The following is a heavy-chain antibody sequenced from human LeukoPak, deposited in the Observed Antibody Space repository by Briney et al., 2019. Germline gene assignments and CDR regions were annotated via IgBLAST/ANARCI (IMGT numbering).Heavy chain of an antibody. CDR3: AREVGYYDSSGYLDY. J-gene: IGHJ4*02. CDR2: IYSGGST. V-gene: IGHV3-66*01. CDR1: GFTFSSYS. Sequence: GGSLRLSCAASGFTFSSYSMNWVRQAPGKGLEWVSVIYSGGSTYYADSVKGRFTISRDNSKNTLYLQMNSQRAEDTAVYYCAREVGYYDSSGYLDYWGQGTLVTVSS. D-gene: IGHD3-22*01.